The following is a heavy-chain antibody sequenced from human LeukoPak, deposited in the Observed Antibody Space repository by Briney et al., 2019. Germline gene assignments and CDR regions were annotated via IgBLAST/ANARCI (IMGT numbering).Heavy chain of an antibody. CDR2: ISSSTSYI. D-gene: IGHD3-3*01. CDR3: ARATIFVDY. Sequence: GGSLRLSCAASGFTFSSYAMSWVRQAPGKGLEWVSAISSSTSYIYYADSVKGRFTISRDNAKNSLHLQMNSLRAEDTAVYYCARATIFVDYWGQGTLVTVSS. J-gene: IGHJ4*02. CDR1: GFTFSSYA. V-gene: IGHV3-21*01.